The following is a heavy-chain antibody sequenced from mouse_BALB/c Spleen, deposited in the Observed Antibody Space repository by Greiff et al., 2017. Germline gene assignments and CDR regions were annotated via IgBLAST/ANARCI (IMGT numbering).Heavy chain of an antibody. CDR1: GYTFTSYW. J-gene: IGHJ4*01. CDR2: INPSNGRT. Sequence: QVQLQQPGAELVKPGASVKLSCKASGYTFTSYWMHWVKQRPGQGLEWIGEINPSNGRTNYNEKFKSKATLTVDKSSSTAYMQLSSLTSEDSAVYYCARKDYGYGAMDYWGQGTSVTVSS. CDR3: ARKDYGYGAMDY. D-gene: IGHD1-2*01. V-gene: IGHV1S81*02.